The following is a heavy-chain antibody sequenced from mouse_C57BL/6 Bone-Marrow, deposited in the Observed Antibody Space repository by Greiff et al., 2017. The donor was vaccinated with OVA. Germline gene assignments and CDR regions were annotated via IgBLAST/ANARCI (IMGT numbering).Heavy chain of an antibody. CDR1: GYTFTSYW. J-gene: IGHJ2*01. V-gene: IGHV1-69*01. CDR2: IDPSDSYT. CDR3: ARGGLDISGPSYYFAY. Sequence: QVQLQQPGAELVMPGASVKLSCKASGYTFTSYWMHWVKQRPGQGLEWIGEIDPSDSYTNYNQKFKGKSTLTVDKSSSTAYMQLSSLTYEDSAVFYGARGGLDISGPSYYFAYGGKGTTLTVSS. D-gene: IGHD3-2*02.